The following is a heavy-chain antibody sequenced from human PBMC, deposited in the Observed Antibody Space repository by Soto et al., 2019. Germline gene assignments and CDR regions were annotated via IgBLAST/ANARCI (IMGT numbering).Heavy chain of an antibody. CDR2: IYYSGST. D-gene: IGHD5-18*01. V-gene: IGHV4-59*08. J-gene: IGHJ4*02. CDR3: ARQRYSYGFSVDY. Sequence: SETLSLTCTVSGGSISSYYWSWIRQPPGKGLEWIGYIYYSGSTNYNPSLKSRVTISVDTSKNQFSLKLSSVTAADTAVYYCARQRYSYGFSVDYWGQGTLVTVSS. CDR1: GGSISSYY.